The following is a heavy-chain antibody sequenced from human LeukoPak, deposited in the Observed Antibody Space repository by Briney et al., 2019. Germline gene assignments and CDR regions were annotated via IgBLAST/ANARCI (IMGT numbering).Heavy chain of an antibody. CDR3: AKDLVPAAISAFDI. CDR1: GFIFRDYY. D-gene: IGHD2-2*01. V-gene: IGHV3-11*04. CDR2: ISRSDTTI. J-gene: IGHJ3*02. Sequence: GGSLRLSCTASGFIFRDYYMSWIRQAPGKGLEWVSYISRSDTTIYYADSVRGRFTISRDNAKNSLYLQMNSLRAEDTAVYYCAKDLVPAAISAFDIWGQGTMDTVSS.